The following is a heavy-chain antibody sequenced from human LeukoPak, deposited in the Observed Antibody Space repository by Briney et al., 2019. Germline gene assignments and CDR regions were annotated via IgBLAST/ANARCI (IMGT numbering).Heavy chain of an antibody. CDR1: GDSITSGGSY. V-gene: IGHV4-31*03. CDR3: ARENDINSYDY. J-gene: IGHJ4*02. D-gene: IGHD6-6*01. Sequence: SETLSLTCTVSGDSITSGGSYWTWIRQHPGKGLEWIGYIYHTGSAFYSPSLESRASLSVDTSKKQFSLRLTTVTVADTAVYYCARENDINSYDYWGQGTLVTVSS. CDR2: IYHTGSA.